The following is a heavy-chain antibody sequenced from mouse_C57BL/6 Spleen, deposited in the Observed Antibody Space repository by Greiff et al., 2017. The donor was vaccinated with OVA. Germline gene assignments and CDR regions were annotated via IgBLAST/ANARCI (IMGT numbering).Heavy chain of an antibody. Sequence: VQLVESGPGLVQPSQSLSITCTVSGFSLTSYGVHWVRQSPGKGLEWLGVIWSGGSTDYNAAFISRLSISKDNSKSQVFFKMNSLQADDTAIYYCASHYGSSSWFAYWGQGTLVTVSA. V-gene: IGHV2-2*01. CDR3: ASHYGSSSWFAY. D-gene: IGHD1-1*01. J-gene: IGHJ3*01. CDR1: GFSLTSYG. CDR2: IWSGGST.